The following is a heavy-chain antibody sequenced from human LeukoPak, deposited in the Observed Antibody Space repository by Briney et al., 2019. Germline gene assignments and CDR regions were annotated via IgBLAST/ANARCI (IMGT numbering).Heavy chain of an antibody. CDR1: GFTFSSYG. J-gene: IGHJ4*02. D-gene: IGHD3-10*01. CDR3: ARASGITMVRGVISY. CDR2: IWYDGSKK. Sequence: GGSLRLSCATSGFTFSSYGFHWVRQAPIKGLEWVAVIWYDGSKKYYADSVKGRFTISRDDSKNTIYLQMDSLRAEDTAVYYCARASGITMVRGVISYWGQGTLVTVSS. V-gene: IGHV3-33*01.